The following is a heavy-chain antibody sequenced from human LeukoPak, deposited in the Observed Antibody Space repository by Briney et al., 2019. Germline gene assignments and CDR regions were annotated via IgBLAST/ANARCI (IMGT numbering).Heavy chain of an antibody. V-gene: IGHV4-59*01. CDR3: ARVTGYMIEDYFDY. CDR1: GGSISSYY. Sequence: SETLSLTCTVSGGSISSYYWSWIRQPPGKGLEWIGYIYYSGSTDYSPSLRSRVTISVDTSKNEFSLKLRSVTAADTAEYYCARVTGYMIEDYFDYWGQGTLVTVSS. D-gene: IGHD3-22*01. J-gene: IGHJ4*02. CDR2: IYYSGST.